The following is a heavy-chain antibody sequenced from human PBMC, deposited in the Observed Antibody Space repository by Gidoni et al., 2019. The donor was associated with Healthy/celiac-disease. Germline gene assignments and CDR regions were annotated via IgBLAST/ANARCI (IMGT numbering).Heavy chain of an antibody. CDR2: IGGSGGST. Sequence: EVQLVESGGGVGQPGGSRRLACAAPGFNFSSYAMSWVRQAPGKGLEWVSAIGGSGGSTSSADSVKGRFTISRDNSKNTLYLQMNSLRAEDTAVYYCAKPLDGYHTEAFDYWGQGTLVTVSS. CDR1: GFNFSSYA. D-gene: IGHD5-12*01. V-gene: IGHV3-23*04. CDR3: AKPLDGYHTEAFDY. J-gene: IGHJ4*02.